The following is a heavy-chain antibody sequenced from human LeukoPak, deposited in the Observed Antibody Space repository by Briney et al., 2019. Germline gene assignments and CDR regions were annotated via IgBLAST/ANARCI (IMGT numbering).Heavy chain of an antibody. D-gene: IGHD2-2*01. V-gene: IGHV5-51*01. CDR1: GYSFTNYW. CDR3: ARLPLQGRYQLLPSYYFDY. CDR2: IYPGDSDT. J-gene: IGHJ4*02. Sequence: GESLKISCKGSGYSFTNYWIGWVRQMPGKGLECMGIIYPGDSDTRYSPSFQAQVTFSADKSISTDYLQWGSLGASYNAVYYWARLPLQGRYQLLPSYYFDYWGQGTLVTVSS.